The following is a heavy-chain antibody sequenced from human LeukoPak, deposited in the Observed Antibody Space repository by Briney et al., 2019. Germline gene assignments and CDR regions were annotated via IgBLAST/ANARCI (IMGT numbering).Heavy chain of an antibody. D-gene: IGHD1-26*01. CDR1: GFTFSSYA. CDR2: ISYDGSNK. CDR3: ASLIVGATRQDY. V-gene: IGHV3-30*04. Sequence: GRSLRLSCAASGFTFSSYAMHWVRQAPGKGLEWVAVISYDGSNKYYADSVKGRFTISRDNSKNTLYLQMNSLRAEDTAVYHCASLIVGATRQDYWGQGTLVTVSS. J-gene: IGHJ4*02.